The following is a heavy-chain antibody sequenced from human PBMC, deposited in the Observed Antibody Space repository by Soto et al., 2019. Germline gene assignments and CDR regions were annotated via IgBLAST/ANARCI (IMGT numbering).Heavy chain of an antibody. Sequence: ASVKVSCKASGYTFTSYDINWVRQATGQGLEWMGWMNPNSGNTGYAQKFQGRVTMTRNTSISTAYMELSSLRSEDTAVYYCARGSVWFGELFYYYYGMDVWGQGTTVTVSS. CDR3: ARGSVWFGELFYYYYGMDV. D-gene: IGHD3-10*01. CDR1: GYTFTSYD. CDR2: MNPNSGNT. V-gene: IGHV1-8*01. J-gene: IGHJ6*02.